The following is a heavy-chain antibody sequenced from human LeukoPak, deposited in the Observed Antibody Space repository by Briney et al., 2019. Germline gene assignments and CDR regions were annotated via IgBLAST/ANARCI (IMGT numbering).Heavy chain of an antibody. J-gene: IGHJ4*02. V-gene: IGHV3-30*03. CDR3: ASDSGGYSYGLDY. CDR1: GIIFSNYG. D-gene: IGHD5-18*01. Sequence: ARSLRLSCAASGIIFSNYGMHWVRQAPGKGLEWVAVISYDGSNKYYADSVKGRFTISRDNSKNTLYLQMNSLRTEDTAFYYCASDSGGYSYGLDYWGQGTLVTASS. CDR2: ISYDGSNK.